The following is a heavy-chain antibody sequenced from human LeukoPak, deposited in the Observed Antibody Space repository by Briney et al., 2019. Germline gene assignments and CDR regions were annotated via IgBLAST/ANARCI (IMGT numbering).Heavy chain of an antibody. Sequence: QPGGSLRFSCAASGLTFKGNWLNWARQPPGKGRGGVAHVQPDGSAKIYADSVKGRFTISRDNAKDSVYLQMNSLRVEDTAVYYCARDFFGWSSLGHWGQGTLVTVSS. D-gene: IGHD6-19*01. CDR2: VQPDGSAK. V-gene: IGHV3-7*01. CDR3: ARDFFGWSSLGH. J-gene: IGHJ1*01. CDR1: GLTFKGNW.